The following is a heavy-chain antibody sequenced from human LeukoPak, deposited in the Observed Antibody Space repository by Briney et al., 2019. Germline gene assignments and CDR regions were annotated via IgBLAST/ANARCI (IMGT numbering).Heavy chain of an antibody. Sequence: GGSLRLSCAASGFTFSSYAMHWVRQAPGKGLEWVAVISYDGSNKYYADSVKGRFTISRDNSKNTLYLQMNSLRAEDTAVYYCARDTGRIVGPSGDYWGQGTLVTVSS. CDR2: ISYDGSNK. CDR1: GFTFSSYA. J-gene: IGHJ4*02. V-gene: IGHV3-30*01. D-gene: IGHD1-26*01. CDR3: ARDTGRIVGPSGDY.